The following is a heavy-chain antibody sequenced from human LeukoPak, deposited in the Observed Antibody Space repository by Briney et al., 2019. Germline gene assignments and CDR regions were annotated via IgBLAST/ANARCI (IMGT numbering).Heavy chain of an antibody. CDR2: IYYSWST. CDR3: ARGSSSSGSMTFDY. V-gene: IGHV4-59*07. CDR1: GGSIRSYY. Sequence: SDTLSLTCTVSGGSIRSYYWSWIRRPPGKGLEWMVYIYYSWSTNYNPSLKSRVTISVDTSKNQFSLKLSSVTAADTAVYYCARGSSSSGSMTFDYWGQGTLVTVSS. J-gene: IGHJ4*02. D-gene: IGHD6-19*01.